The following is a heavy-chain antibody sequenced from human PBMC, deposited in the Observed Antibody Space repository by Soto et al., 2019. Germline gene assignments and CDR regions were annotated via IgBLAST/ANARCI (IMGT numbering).Heavy chain of an antibody. D-gene: IGHD2-2*01. Sequence: VGSLRLSCSASGFTFSSYAMHWVRQAPGKGLEYVSAISSNGGSTYYADSVKGRFTNSRDNSKNTLYLQMSSLRAEDTAVYYCVTLPAATGLYYGMDVWGQGTTVTVSS. CDR2: ISSNGGST. CDR1: GFTFSSYA. CDR3: VTLPAATGLYYGMDV. V-gene: IGHV3-64D*06. J-gene: IGHJ6*02.